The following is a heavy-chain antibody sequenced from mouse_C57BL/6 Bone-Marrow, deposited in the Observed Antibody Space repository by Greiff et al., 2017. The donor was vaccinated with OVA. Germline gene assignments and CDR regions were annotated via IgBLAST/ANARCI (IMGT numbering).Heavy chain of an antibody. CDR1: GYTFTSYT. V-gene: IGHV1-4*01. CDR2: INPSSGYT. J-gene: IGHJ2*01. CDR3: ARSYYYGSSLDY. Sequence: QVQLKQSGAELARPGASVKMSCKASGYTFTSYTMHWVKQRPGQGLEWIGYINPSSGYTKYNQKFKDKATLTADKSSITAYMQLSSLTSEDSAVYDCARSYYYGSSLDYWGQGTTLTVSS. D-gene: IGHD1-1*01.